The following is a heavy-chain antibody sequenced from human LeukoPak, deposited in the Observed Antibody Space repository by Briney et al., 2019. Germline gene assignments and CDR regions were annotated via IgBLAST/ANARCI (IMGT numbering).Heavy chain of an antibody. J-gene: IGHJ4*02. Sequence: SETLSLTCAVYGGSFSGHYWSWIRQPPGKGLEWIGEINHSGSTNYNPSLKSRVTISVDTSKNQFSLKLSSVTAADTAVYYCARVSSRDGYNYYFDYWGQGTLVTVSS. CDR1: GGSFSGHY. V-gene: IGHV4-34*01. CDR3: ARVSSRDGYNYYFDY. D-gene: IGHD5-24*01. CDR2: INHSGST.